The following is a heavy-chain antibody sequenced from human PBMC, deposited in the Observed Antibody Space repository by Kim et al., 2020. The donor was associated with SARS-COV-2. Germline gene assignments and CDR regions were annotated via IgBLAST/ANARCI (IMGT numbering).Heavy chain of an antibody. Sequence: ASVKVSCKASGYTFTSYGISWVRQAPGQGLEWMGWISAYNGNTNYAQKLQGRVTMTTDTSTSKAYMELRSLRSDDTAVYYCARDRRGSSSSWYVYWGQGTLVTVSS. CDR1: GYTFTSYG. CDR3: ARDRRGSSSSWYVY. V-gene: IGHV1-18*01. J-gene: IGHJ4*02. D-gene: IGHD6-13*01. CDR2: ISAYNGNT.